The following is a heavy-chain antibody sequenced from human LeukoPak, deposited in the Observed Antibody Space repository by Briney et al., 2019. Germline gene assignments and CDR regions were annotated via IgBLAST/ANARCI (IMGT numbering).Heavy chain of an antibody. J-gene: IGHJ4*02. CDR3: ASVFDS. CDR2: INGLGTAT. V-gene: IGHV3-74*01. Sequence: GGSLRLSCAGSGWMHWVRQAPGKGLVWVSGINGLGTATYYADSVKGRFTISRDNSKNTVSLQMNSLSAEDTAVYYCASVFDSWGQGFLVIVSS. CDR1: GW.